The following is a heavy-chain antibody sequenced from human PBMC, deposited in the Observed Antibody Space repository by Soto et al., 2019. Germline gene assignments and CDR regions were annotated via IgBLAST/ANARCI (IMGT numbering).Heavy chain of an antibody. CDR3: ARGEIRSSSLDY. CDR2: ISPVLGIA. J-gene: IGHJ4*02. D-gene: IGHD6-13*01. CDR1: GYTFTSYG. V-gene: IGHV1-69*10. Sequence: SVKVSCKASGYTFTSYGISWVRQAPGQGLEWMGWISPVLGIANYAQKFQGRVTITADKSTSTAYMELSSLRSEDTAVYYCARGEIRSSSLDYWGQGTLVTVSS.